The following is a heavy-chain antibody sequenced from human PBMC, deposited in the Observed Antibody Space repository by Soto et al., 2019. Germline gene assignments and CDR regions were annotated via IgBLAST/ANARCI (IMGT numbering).Heavy chain of an antibody. Sequence: QVQLVESGGGVVHPGRSLRLSCAVSGFTFRNFGMHWVRQAPGKGLEWVAVISYDGSEKYYAESVKGRFTVFRDNYKYTLSLQMNSLRSDDTAVYYCVKDSSPGGYFDSWGQGTLVTVSS. J-gene: IGHJ4*02. D-gene: IGHD2-15*01. CDR3: VKDSSPGGYFDS. CDR1: GFTFRNFG. CDR2: ISYDGSEK. V-gene: IGHV3-30*18.